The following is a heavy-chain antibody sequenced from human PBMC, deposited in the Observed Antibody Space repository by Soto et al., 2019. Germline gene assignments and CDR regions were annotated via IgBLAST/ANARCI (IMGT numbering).Heavy chain of an antibody. J-gene: IGHJ6*02. CDR3: ARYSNNWFQTEGMDV. CDR1: VDSITTYY. D-gene: IGHD6-13*01. V-gene: IGHV4-4*07. CDR2: IDASGNT. Sequence: SETLSLTCTVSVDSITTYYWSWIRQPAGKGLEWIGRIDASGNTNYNPSLNSRVTMSIDTSKKQFSLKLTSVTAADTAIYYCARYSNNWFQTEGMDVWGQGTTLTV.